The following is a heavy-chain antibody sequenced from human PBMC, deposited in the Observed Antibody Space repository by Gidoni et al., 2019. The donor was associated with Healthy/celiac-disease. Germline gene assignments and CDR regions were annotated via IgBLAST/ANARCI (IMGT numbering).Heavy chain of an antibody. CDR1: GYTFTGYY. J-gene: IGHJ4*02. Sequence: QAQLVQSGAELKKPGASVKVSCRASGYTFTGYYVHWVRQAPGQGLEWMGWINPNNGGTHYAQKFQGRVTMTRDTSISTAFMDLSRLRSVDTAVYYCARAMGYYDSRTHYGLGYWGQGSLVTVSS. CDR2: INPNNGGT. V-gene: IGHV1-2*02. D-gene: IGHD3-22*01. CDR3: ARAMGYYDSRTHYGLGY.